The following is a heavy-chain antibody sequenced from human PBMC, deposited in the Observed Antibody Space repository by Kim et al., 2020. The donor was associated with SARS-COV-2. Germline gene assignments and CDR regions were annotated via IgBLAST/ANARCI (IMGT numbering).Heavy chain of an antibody. D-gene: IGHD5-12*01. V-gene: IGHV3-66*01. J-gene: IGHJ6*02. CDR2: IYSGGST. CDR3: ARERYSGYDFGMDV. Sequence: GGSLRLSCAASGFTVSSNYMSWVRQAPGKGLEWVSVIYSGGSTYYADSVKGRFTISRDNSKNTLYLQMNSLRAEDTAVYYCARERYSGYDFGMDVWGQGTTVTVSS. CDR1: GFTVSSNY.